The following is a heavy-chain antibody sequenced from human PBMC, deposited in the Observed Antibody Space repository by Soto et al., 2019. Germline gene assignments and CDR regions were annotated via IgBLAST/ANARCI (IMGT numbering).Heavy chain of an antibody. CDR2: INAGSGNT. CDR1: GYTFTGYS. D-gene: IGHD1-26*01. V-gene: IGHV1-3*05. Sequence: QVQLVQSGAEEKKPGASVKVSCTASGYTFTGYSMHWVRQAPGQRLEWLGWINAGSGNTEYSQKFQGRLTITRDTSASIAYMELTSLRSEDTAVYYCARDRGGSYYHFDCWGQGTLVTVSS. CDR3: ARDRGGSYYHFDC. J-gene: IGHJ4*02.